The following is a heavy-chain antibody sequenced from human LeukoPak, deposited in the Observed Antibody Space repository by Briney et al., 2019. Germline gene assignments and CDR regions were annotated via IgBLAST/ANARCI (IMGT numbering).Heavy chain of an antibody. V-gene: IGHV1-2*02. Sequence: ASVTVSCTASVYTFSGYYMHWVRQAPGQGLASMGWINSNSGARNYAPKFQGRVTFSRDNSISTAYMELSSLRSDDTAIYYCARGRGGATTGFDHWGQGTLVTVSS. D-gene: IGHD1-26*01. J-gene: IGHJ4*02. CDR2: INSNSGAR. CDR3: ARGRGGATTGFDH. CDR1: VYTFSGYY.